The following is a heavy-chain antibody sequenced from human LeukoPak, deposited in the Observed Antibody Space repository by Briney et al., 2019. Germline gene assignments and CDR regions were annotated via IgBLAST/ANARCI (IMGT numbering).Heavy chain of an antibody. CDR2: IPFDGSNK. Sequence: GGSLRLSCAASGFTFSSHNMNWVRQAPGKGLQWVAFIPFDGSNKYYADSVKGRFTISRDKSKNTLYLQMNSLRAEDTAVYYCAKDGGYYSYDYWGQGTLVTVSS. D-gene: IGHD3-16*01. CDR3: AKDGGYYSYDY. V-gene: IGHV3-30*02. J-gene: IGHJ4*02. CDR1: GFTFSSHN.